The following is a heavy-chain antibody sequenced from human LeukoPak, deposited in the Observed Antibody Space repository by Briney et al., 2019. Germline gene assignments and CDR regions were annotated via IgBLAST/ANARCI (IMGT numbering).Heavy chain of an antibody. J-gene: IGHJ6*03. CDR1: GYSISSGYY. D-gene: IGHD6-13*01. Sequence: SETLSLTCTVSGYSISSGYYWGWIRQPPGKGLEWIGSIYHSGSTYYNPSLKSRVTISVDTSKNQFSLKLSSVTAADTAVYYCARDGSSWPYYYYYYMDVWGKGTTVTVSS. CDR3: ARDGSSWPYYYYYYMDV. V-gene: IGHV4-38-2*02. CDR2: IYHSGST.